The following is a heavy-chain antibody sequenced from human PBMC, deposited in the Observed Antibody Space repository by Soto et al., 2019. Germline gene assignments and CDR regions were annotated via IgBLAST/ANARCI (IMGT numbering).Heavy chain of an antibody. J-gene: IGHJ4*02. Sequence: GGSLRLSCAASGFTFSSYSMNWVRQAPGKGLEWVSYISSSSSTIYYADSVKGRFTISRDNAKNSLYLQMNSLRAEDTAVYYCARRIMITFGGVIASYFDYWGQGTLVTVSS. V-gene: IGHV3-48*01. D-gene: IGHD3-16*02. CDR2: ISSSSSTI. CDR3: ARRIMITFGGVIASYFDY. CDR1: GFTFSSYS.